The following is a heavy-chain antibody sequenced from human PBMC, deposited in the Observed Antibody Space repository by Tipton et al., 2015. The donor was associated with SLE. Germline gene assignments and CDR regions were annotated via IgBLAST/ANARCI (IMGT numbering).Heavy chain of an antibody. D-gene: IGHD6-6*01. CDR3: ARGRLSSSSSNAFDI. CDR2: IKQDGSEK. CDR1: GFTFSSYW. V-gene: IGHV3-7*03. J-gene: IGHJ3*02. Sequence: SLRLSCAASGFTFSSYWMSWVRQAPGKGLEWVANIKQDGSEKYYVDSVKGRFTISRDNAKNSLYLQMNSLRAEDTAVYYCARGRLSSSSSNAFDIWGQGTMVTVSS.